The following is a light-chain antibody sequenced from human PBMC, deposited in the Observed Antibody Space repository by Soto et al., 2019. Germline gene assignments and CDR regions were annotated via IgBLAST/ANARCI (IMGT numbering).Light chain of an antibody. J-gene: IGKJ3*01. Sequence: DIPMTQSPSTLSASVGDRVTITCRASQSISSWLAWYQQKPGKAPNLLIYDVSSLENVVPSRFSGGGSGTEFTLTISSLQPDDFATYHCQHYNNYPLTFGPGTKVDIK. CDR1: QSISSW. V-gene: IGKV1-5*01. CDR3: QHYNNYPLT. CDR2: DVS.